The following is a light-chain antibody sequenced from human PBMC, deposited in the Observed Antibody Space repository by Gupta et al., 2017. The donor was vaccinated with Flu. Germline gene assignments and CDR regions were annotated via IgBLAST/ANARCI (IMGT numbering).Light chain of an antibody. CDR2: DNN. Sequence: TVTIYCSGSTANIGNNYVSWYQHLPGTAPKLLMYDNNKRPSGIPDRLSGSKSGTSATLAINGLQPGDEADYYCATWDNSLSSMVFGSGTKLTVL. CDR3: ATWDNSLSSMV. V-gene: IGLV1-51*01. J-gene: IGLJ1*01. CDR1: TANIGNNY.